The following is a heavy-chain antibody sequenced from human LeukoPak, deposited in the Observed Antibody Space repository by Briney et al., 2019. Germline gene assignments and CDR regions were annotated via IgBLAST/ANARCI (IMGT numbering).Heavy chain of an antibody. J-gene: IGHJ5*02. CDR1: GFTFSSYW. CDR3: ARVVVVVVAATGAVNWFDP. Sequence: PGGSLRLSCAASGFTFSSYWMSWVRQAPGKGLEWVANIKQDGSGKYYVDSVKGRFTISRDNAKNSLYLQMNSLRAEDTAVYYCARVVVVVVAATGAVNWFDPWGQGTLVTVSS. CDR2: IKQDGSGK. D-gene: IGHD2-15*01. V-gene: IGHV3-7*01.